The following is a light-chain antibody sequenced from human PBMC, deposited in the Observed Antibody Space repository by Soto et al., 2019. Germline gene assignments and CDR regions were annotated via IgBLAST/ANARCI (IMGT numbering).Light chain of an antibody. Sequence: DIHITPSPSTLSASVGDRVTITCRASQTIDSWLAWYQQRPGKPPNLLIYKASTLASGVPSRFSGSGSGTEFTLTISSLQPDDFATYYCQHYNSYSEAFGQGTKVHIK. CDR3: QHYNSYSEA. CDR2: KAS. J-gene: IGKJ1*01. CDR1: QTIDSW. V-gene: IGKV1-5*03.